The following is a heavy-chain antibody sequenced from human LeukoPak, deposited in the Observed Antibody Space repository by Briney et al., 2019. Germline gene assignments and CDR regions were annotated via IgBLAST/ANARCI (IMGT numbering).Heavy chain of an antibody. CDR2: IYYSGNT. J-gene: IGHJ4*02. Sequence: SETLSLTCTVSGGSISGYYWSWLRQPPGKPLEWIGYIYYSGNTNYNPSLKSRVTISVDTSKNQFSLKLSSVTAADTAVHYCARLGFRDGYNYFFDFWGQGSLVTVSS. CDR1: GGSISGYY. CDR3: ARLGFRDGYNYFFDF. D-gene: IGHD5-24*01. V-gene: IGHV4-59*08.